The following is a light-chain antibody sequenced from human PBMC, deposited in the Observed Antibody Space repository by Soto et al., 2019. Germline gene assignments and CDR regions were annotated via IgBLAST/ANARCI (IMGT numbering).Light chain of an antibody. J-gene: IGLJ1*01. CDR2: YDT. CDR1: DIGTKN. V-gene: IGLV3-21*04. CDR3: QVWDSTTDHYV. Sequence: SYELTQPPSVSVAPGQTARITGGGNDIGTKNVHWYQQKPGQAPLLVIYYDTDRPSGIPERFSGSNSRNTATLTISRVEAGDEADYYCQVWDSTTDHYVFGIGTKLTVL.